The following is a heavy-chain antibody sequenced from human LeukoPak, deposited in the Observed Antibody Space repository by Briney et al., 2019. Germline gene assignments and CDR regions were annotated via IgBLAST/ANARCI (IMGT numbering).Heavy chain of an antibody. Sequence: SGTLSLTCAVSGGSISSSNWWSWVRQPPGKGLEWIGEIYHSGSTNYNPSLKSRVTISVDKSKNQFSLKMSSVTAADTAIYYCASRDYSSGWYAYWGQGTLVTVSS. CDR2: IYHSGST. CDR1: GGSISSSNW. J-gene: IGHJ4*02. CDR3: ASRDYSSGWYAY. V-gene: IGHV4-4*02. D-gene: IGHD6-19*01.